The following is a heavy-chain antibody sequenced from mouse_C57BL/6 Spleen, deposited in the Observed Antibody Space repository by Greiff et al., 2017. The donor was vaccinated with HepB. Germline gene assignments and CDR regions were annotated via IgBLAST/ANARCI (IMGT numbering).Heavy chain of an antibody. Sequence: DVMLVESGEGLVKPGGSLKLSCAASGFTFSSYAMSWVRQTPEKRLEWVAYISSGGDYIYYADTVKGRFTISRDNARNTRYLQMSSLKSEDTAMYYWTRCGAPAPWFAYWGQGTLVTVSA. CDR1: GFTFSSYA. CDR2: ISSGGDYI. D-gene: IGHD3-1*01. J-gene: IGHJ3*01. CDR3: TRCGAPAPWFAY. V-gene: IGHV5-9-1*02.